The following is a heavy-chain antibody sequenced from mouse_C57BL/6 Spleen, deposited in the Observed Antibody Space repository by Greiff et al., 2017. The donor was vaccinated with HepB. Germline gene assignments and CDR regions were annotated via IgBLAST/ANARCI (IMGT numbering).Heavy chain of an antibody. Sequence: QVQLQQPGAELVKPGASVKLSCKASGYTFTSYWMHWVKQRPGQGLEWIGMIHPNSGSTNYNEKFKSKATLTVDKSSSTAYMQLRSLPSEDSAVYYCARSKNYYGSSYGYFDVWGTGTTVTVSS. CDR3: ARSKNYYGSSYGYFDV. D-gene: IGHD1-1*01. J-gene: IGHJ1*03. V-gene: IGHV1-64*01. CDR1: GYTFTSYW. CDR2: IHPNSGST.